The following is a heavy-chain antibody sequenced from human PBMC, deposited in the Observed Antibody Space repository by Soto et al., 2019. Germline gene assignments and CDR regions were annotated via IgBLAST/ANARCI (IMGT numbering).Heavy chain of an antibody. J-gene: IGHJ4*02. CDR3: AKDQDKGGAVYYFDY. Sequence: QVHLVESGGGVVQPGRSLRLSCAASGFTFSNYGMHWVRQTPGKGLEWVAVLSYDGRNKYYADSVKGRFTISRDNSKSTLYLQMNSLRAEDTAVYYCAKDQDKGGAVYYFDYWGQGTLVTVSS. CDR1: GFTFSNYG. V-gene: IGHV3-30*18. CDR2: LSYDGRNK. D-gene: IGHD1-26*01.